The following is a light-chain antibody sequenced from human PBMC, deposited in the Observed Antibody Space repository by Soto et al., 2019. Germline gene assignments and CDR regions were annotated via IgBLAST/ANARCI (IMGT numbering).Light chain of an antibody. CDR2: DIA. V-gene: IGLV2-14*03. CDR1: SSDIGAYIF. CDR3: VSFTTKKSYV. J-gene: IGLJ1*01. Sequence: QSVLTXPASVSGSPGQSVTISCTGTSSDIGAYIFVSWYQQHPGKAPKLIIYDIANRPSGVSYRFSGSKSANTASLTISGLQADDEADYYCVSFTTKKSYVFGTGTKVTVL.